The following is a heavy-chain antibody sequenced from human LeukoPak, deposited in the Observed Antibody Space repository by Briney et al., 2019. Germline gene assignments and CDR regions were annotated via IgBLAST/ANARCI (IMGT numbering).Heavy chain of an antibody. CDR1: GFTFTAYH. CDR3: ARAISGGSPITASDY. J-gene: IGHJ4*02. Sequence: ASVKVSCKASGFTFTAYHIHWVRQAPGQGLEWMGWINPNSGGTNYAQKFQGRVTMTSDTSISTAYMELSRLRSDDTAVYYCARAISGGSPITASDYWGQGTLVTVSS. D-gene: IGHD2-15*01. V-gene: IGHV1-2*02. CDR2: INPNSGGT.